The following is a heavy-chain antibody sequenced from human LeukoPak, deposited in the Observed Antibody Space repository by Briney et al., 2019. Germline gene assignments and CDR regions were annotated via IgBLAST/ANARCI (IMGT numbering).Heavy chain of an antibody. J-gene: IGHJ6*03. D-gene: IGHD4-17*01. CDR3: ASEVTGNYGDYVSYYYYYMDV. Sequence: SVKVSCKASGGTFSCYAISWVRQAPGQGLEWMGRIIPIFGTANYAQKFQGRVTITTDESTRTAYMELSSLRSEDTAVYYCASEVTGNYGDYVSYYYYYMDVWGKGTTVTVSS. V-gene: IGHV1-69*05. CDR1: GGTFSCYA. CDR2: IIPIFGTA.